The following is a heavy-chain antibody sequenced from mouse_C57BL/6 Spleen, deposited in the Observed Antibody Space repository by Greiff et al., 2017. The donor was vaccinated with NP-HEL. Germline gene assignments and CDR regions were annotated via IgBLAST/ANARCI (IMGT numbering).Heavy chain of an antibody. CDR3: ARYTGTDWYFDV. CDR1: GYTFTSYW. Sequence: QVQLQQPGAELVMPGASVKLSCKASGYTFTSYWMHWVKQRPGQGLEWIGEIDPSDSYTNYNQKFKGKSTLTVDKSSSTAYMQLSSLTSEDSAVYYCARYTGTDWYFDVWGTGTTVTVSS. J-gene: IGHJ1*03. CDR2: IDPSDSYT. D-gene: IGHD4-1*01. V-gene: IGHV1-69*01.